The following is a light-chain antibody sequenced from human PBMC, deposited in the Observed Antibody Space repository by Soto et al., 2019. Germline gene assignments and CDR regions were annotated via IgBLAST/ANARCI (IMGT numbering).Light chain of an antibody. CDR1: QRVRSSY. Sequence: EVEVTQSPGTLSMSLVDRATLSCRASQRVRSSYLAWYQQKPGPALRFRIQSGSSSATGIADRFSGSWSWTYLTLTITSPEPEACGAYYCQQFGRSARTLVQGTKG. CDR3: QQFGRSART. V-gene: IGKV3-20*01. CDR2: SGS. J-gene: IGKJ1*01.